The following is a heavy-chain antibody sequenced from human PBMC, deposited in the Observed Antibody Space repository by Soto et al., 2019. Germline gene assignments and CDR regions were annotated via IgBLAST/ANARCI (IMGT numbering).Heavy chain of an antibody. V-gene: IGHV3-15*01. CDR3: ATGLLRYYAY. CDR2: IKSKFDGETI. D-gene: IGHD3-9*01. CDR1: GINFSRAW. J-gene: IGHJ4*01. Sequence: GGSLRLSCAASGINFSRAWMSWVRQAPGKGLEWVGRIKSKFDGETIDYAAPVKGRFTISRDDSKNVVYLQMNSLNTEDTAVYYCATGLLRYYAYWGHGTLVTVSS.